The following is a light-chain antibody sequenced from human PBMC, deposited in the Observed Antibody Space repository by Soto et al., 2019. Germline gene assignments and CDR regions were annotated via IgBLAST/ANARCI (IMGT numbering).Light chain of an antibody. V-gene: IGKV1-5*03. CDR3: QRYNSNSRT. J-gene: IGKJ1*01. CDR2: KAT. CDR1: QSISNW. Sequence: DIQMTQSPSTLSASVGDRVTITCRASQSISNWLAWYQQKPGRAPKLLIYKATSLQSGVSSRFSGSASGTEFALTISSLQPDDFATYDCQRYNSNSRTFGQGTKVEIK.